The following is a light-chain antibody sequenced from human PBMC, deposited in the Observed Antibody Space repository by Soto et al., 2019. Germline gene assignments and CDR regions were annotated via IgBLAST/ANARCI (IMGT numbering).Light chain of an antibody. CDR1: RSNIGNNA. Sequence: QSVLTQPPSVSGAPRQRVTISCSGSRSNIGNNAVNWYQQFPGRAPKLLIYYDDLLPSGVSDRFSGSKSGTSASLAISGLQSEDEADYYCATWDDRLRGQVFGGGTKLTVL. V-gene: IGLV1-36*01. J-gene: IGLJ2*01. CDR3: ATWDDRLRGQV. CDR2: YDD.